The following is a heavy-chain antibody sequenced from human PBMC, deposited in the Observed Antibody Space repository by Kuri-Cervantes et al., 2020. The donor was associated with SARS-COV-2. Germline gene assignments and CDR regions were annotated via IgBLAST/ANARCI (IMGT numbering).Heavy chain of an antibody. CDR1: GFIFSSHS. D-gene: IGHD2-2*01. V-gene: IGHV3-48*01. Sequence: GGSLRLSCAASGFIFSSHSMNWVRQAPGKGLEWVSYISSSSSTIYYADSVKGRFTISRDNSKNMLYLQMNSLRAEDTAVYYCAESGYCSSTSCFWGARAFDIWGQGTMVTVSS. CDR3: AESGYCSSTSCFWGARAFDI. J-gene: IGHJ3*02. CDR2: ISSSSSTI.